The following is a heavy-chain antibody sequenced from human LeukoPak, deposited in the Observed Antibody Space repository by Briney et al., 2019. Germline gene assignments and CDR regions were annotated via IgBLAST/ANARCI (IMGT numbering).Heavy chain of an antibody. CDR3: ARSKDTAMLYGMDV. Sequence: GGSLRLSCAASGFTFSSYDMHWVRQATGKGLEWVSAIGTAGDTYYPGSVKGRFTISSENAKNSLYLQMNSLRAEDTAVYYCARSKDTAMLYGMDVWGQGTTVTVSS. CDR2: IGTAGDT. D-gene: IGHD5-18*01. J-gene: IGHJ6*02. CDR1: GFTFSSYD. V-gene: IGHV3-13*01.